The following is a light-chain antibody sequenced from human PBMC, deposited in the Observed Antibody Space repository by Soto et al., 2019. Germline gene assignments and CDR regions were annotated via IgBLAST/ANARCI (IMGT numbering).Light chain of an antibody. CDR3: QESYSTLSIT. V-gene: IGKV1-39*01. J-gene: IGKJ5*01. CDR1: ESISRH. CDR2: AAS. Sequence: DIQMTQSPSSLSASVGDRVTITCRASESISRHLNWYQQKPGNAPKRLIYAASSLQNGVPSRFSGSGCGTDFTLTISNLQPGDFATYYCQESYSTLSITFGQGTRLETK.